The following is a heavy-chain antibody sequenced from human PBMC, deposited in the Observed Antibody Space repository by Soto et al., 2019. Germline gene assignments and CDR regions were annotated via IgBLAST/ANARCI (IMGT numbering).Heavy chain of an antibody. Sequence: EVQLVESGGGLVQPGRSLRLSCAAAGFSFDDYAMYWVRQAPWKGLEWVSGLSWNSGSIGCADSVKGRFTISRDNAKNSLYLQMYSLRDEDTAWYYAAKGGQLLSEGGGYWGQGTLVTVSS. CDR2: LSWNSGSI. V-gene: IGHV3-9*01. D-gene: IGHD2-2*01. CDR3: AKGGQLLSEGGGY. J-gene: IGHJ4*02. CDR1: GFSFDDYA.